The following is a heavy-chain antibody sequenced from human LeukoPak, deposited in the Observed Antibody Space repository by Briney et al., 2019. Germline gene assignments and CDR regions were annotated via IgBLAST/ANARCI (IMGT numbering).Heavy chain of an antibody. V-gene: IGHV1-2*02. CDR2: INPNSGGT. J-gene: IGHJ6*02. CDR1: GYTFTGYY. D-gene: IGHD2-2*01. Sequence: ASVKVSCKASGYTFTGYYMHWVRQAPGQGLEWMGWINPNSGGTNYAQKFQGRVTMTRDTSISTAYMELSRLRSDDTAVYYCAREGCSSTSCHYYYYVMDVWGQGTTVTVSS. CDR3: AREGCSSTSCHYYYYVMDV.